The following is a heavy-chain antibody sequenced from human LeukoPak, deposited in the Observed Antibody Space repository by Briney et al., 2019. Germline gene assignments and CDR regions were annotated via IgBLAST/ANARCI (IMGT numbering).Heavy chain of an antibody. V-gene: IGHV1-18*01. D-gene: IGHD2-21*02. Sequence: GASVKVSCEASGYTFTSYGISWVRQAPGQGLEWMGWISGYNGKTKYGQDLQGRVTMTTDTSTSTAYMEVRSLRSDDTAVYYCARDTGDPSRGALSSVDYWGQGTLVTVSA. CDR3: ARDTGDPSRGALSSVDY. CDR1: GYTFTSYG. CDR2: ISGYNGKT. J-gene: IGHJ4*02.